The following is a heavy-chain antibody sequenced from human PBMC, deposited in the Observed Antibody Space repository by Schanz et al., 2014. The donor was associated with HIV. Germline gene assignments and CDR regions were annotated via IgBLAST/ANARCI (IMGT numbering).Heavy chain of an antibody. CDR2: ISGGST. D-gene: IGHD6-13*01. CDR3: AREKYSSTWWRAGLDFYGMDV. J-gene: IGHJ6*02. V-gene: IGHV3-23*01. Sequence: EVQLLESGGGLVQPGGSLRLSCAASGFTFSNYAMTWVRQAPGKGLEWVSAISGGSTYYADSVKGRLTISRDNSKNTLYLQMNSLRAEDTAVYYCAREKYSSTWWRAGLDFYGMDVWGQGTTVTVSS. CDR1: GFTFSNYA.